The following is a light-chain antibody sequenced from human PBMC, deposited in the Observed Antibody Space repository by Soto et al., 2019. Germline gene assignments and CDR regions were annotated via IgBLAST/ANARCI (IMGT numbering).Light chain of an antibody. V-gene: IGKV3-20*01. CDR1: QSVSSSY. J-gene: IGKJ5*01. Sequence: EIVLTQSPGTLSLSPWERATLSWSASQSVSSSYLAWYQQKPGQAPRLLIYGASSRATGIPDRFSGSGSGTDFTLTISRLEPEDFAVYYCQQYGSSLITFGQGTRLEIK. CDR2: GAS. CDR3: QQYGSSLIT.